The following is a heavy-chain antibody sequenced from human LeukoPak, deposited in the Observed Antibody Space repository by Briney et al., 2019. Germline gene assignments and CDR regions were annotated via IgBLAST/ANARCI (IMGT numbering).Heavy chain of an antibody. CDR3: ARDWPWYFDL. J-gene: IGHJ2*01. CDR2: IKEDGSER. CDR1: AFIFSGHW. V-gene: IGHV3-7*03. Sequence: GGSLRLSCEGSAFIFSGHWMNWVRQTPGKGQEWVASIKEDGSERQYVDSVKGRFSISRDNTKGSLFLQLNSLRAEDTAVYYCARDWPWYFDLWGRGTLVTVSS.